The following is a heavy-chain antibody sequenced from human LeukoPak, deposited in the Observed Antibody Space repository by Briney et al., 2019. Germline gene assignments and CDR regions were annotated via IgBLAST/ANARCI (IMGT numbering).Heavy chain of an antibody. V-gene: IGHV4-4*02. CDR1: GGSISSSNW. CDR2: IYHSGST. Sequence: SGTLSLTCAVSGGSISSSNWWSWVRQPPGKGLEWIGEIYHSGSTYYNPSLKSRVTISVDTSKNQFSLKLSSVTAADTAVYYCARGKVDTAVATELMYNWFDPWGQGTLVTVSS. D-gene: IGHD5-18*01. J-gene: IGHJ5*02. CDR3: ARGKVDTAVATELMYNWFDP.